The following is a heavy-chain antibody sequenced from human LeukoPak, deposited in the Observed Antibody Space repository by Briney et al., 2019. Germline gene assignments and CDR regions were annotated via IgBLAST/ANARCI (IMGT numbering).Heavy chain of an antibody. CDR2: INPNSGGT. D-gene: IGHD6-19*01. CDR3: ARDRGSGWYIDY. Sequence: ASVKVSCKASGYTFTGYYMHWVRQAPGQGLEWMGRINPNSGGTNYAQKFQGRVTMTRDTSTSTAYMELSRLRSDDTAVYYCARDRGSGWYIDYWGQGTLVTVSS. J-gene: IGHJ4*02. CDR1: GYTFTGYY. V-gene: IGHV1-2*02.